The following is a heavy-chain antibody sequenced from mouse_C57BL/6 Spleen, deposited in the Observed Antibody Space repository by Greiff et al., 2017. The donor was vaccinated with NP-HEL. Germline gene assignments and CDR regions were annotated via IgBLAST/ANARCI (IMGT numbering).Heavy chain of an antibody. CDR1: GYAFSSSW. D-gene: IGHD2-10*01. CDR3: ASGPTDSFDY. CDR2: IYPGDGDT. Sequence: VQLQQSGPELVKPGASVKISCKASGYAFSSSWMNWVKQRPGKGLEWIGRIYPGDGDTNYNGKFKGKATLTADKSSSTAYMQLSSLTSEDSAVYFCASGPTDSFDYWGQGTTLTVSS. J-gene: IGHJ2*01. V-gene: IGHV1-82*01.